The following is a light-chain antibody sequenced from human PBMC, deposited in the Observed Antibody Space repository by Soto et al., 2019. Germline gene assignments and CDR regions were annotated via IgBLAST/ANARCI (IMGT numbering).Light chain of an antibody. V-gene: IGLV4-60*02. CDR2: LEGSGSY. J-gene: IGLJ2*01. CDR3: ETWDSNTRV. CDR1: SGHSSYI. Sequence: QPVLTQSSSASASLGSSVKLTCTLSSGHSSYIIAWHQQKPGKAPPYLMKLEGSGSYNKGSGVPDRFSGSSSGADRYLTISNLQFEDEADYYCETWDSNTRVFGGGTKLTVL.